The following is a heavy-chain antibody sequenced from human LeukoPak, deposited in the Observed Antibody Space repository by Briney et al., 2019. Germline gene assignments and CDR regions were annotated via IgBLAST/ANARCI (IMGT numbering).Heavy chain of an antibody. CDR3: ASETGRDAFDI. Sequence: GRSLRLSCAASGFTFSSYGMHWVRQAPGKGLEWVAVIWYDGSNKYYADSVKGRFTISRDNSKNTLYLQMNSLRAEDTAVYYCASETGRDAFDIWGQGTMVTVCS. V-gene: IGHV3-33*01. J-gene: IGHJ3*02. CDR2: IWYDGSNK. CDR1: GFTFSSYG.